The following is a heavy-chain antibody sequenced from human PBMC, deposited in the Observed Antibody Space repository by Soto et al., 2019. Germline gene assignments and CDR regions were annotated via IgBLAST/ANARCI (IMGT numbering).Heavy chain of an antibody. J-gene: IGHJ4*02. Sequence: ASVKVSCKASGYTFTSYGISWVRQAPGQGLEWMGWISAYNGNTNYAQKLQGRVTMTTDTSTSTAYMELRSLRSDDTAAYYCARDAPITGTTPFVDYWGQGTLVTVST. D-gene: IGHD1-20*01. V-gene: IGHV1-18*04. CDR2: ISAYNGNT. CDR1: GYTFTSYG. CDR3: ARDAPITGTTPFVDY.